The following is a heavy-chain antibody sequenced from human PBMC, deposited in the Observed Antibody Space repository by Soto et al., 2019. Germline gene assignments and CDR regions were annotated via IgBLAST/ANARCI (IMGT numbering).Heavy chain of an antibody. CDR3: ERAVTRWACSAP. V-gene: IGHV4-34*01. CDR2: INHSGST. CDR1: GGSFSGYY. J-gene: IGHJ5*02. D-gene: IGHD4-17*01. Sequence: SETLCLTCAVDGGSFSGYYWSWIRQPQGKGLEWVGEINHSGSTNYNPSLKSRVTISVDTSKNQFSLKLSSVTAADTAVYYCERAVTRWACSAPWGQGTLVPVSS.